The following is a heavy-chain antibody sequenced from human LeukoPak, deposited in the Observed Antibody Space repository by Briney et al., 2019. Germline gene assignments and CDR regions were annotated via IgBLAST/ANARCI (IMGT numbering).Heavy chain of an antibody. J-gene: IGHJ4*02. Sequence: SETLSLTCTVSGGSISSSSYYWGWIRQPPGKGLEWIASIYYSGSTYYNPSLKSRVTISVDTSKNQFSLKLSSVTAADTAVYYCARQNYDFWSGYFYYFDYWGQGTLVTVSS. V-gene: IGHV4-39*01. CDR2: IYYSGST. D-gene: IGHD3-3*01. CDR3: ARQNYDFWSGYFYYFDY. CDR1: GGSISSSSYY.